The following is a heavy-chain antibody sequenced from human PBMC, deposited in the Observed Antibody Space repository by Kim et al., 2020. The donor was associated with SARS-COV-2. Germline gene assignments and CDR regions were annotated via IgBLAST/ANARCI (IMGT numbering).Heavy chain of an antibody. Sequence: TNSNPSFKSRVTISVDTSQKQFSLKLNSVTASDTAVYYCARSFVGNSLDYWGQGTLVTVSS. D-gene: IGHD4-4*01. CDR2: T. J-gene: IGHJ4*02. V-gene: IGHV4-59*01. CDR3: ARSFVGNSLDY.